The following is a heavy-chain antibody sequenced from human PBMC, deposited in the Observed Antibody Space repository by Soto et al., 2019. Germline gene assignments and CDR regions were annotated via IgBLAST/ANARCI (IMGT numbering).Heavy chain of an antibody. CDR2: IYYIGST. V-gene: IGHV4-59*01. Sequence: QVQLQESGPGLVKPSETLSLTCTVSGNSISSYYWSWIRQPPGKGLEWIGYIYYIGSTNYNPSLKSRVTISVYTSKNQFSLKLNSVTAADTAVYFCARLSLLGSMDVWGQGTTVTVSS. CDR1: GNSISSYY. CDR3: ARLSLLGSMDV. J-gene: IGHJ6*02. D-gene: IGHD7-27*01.